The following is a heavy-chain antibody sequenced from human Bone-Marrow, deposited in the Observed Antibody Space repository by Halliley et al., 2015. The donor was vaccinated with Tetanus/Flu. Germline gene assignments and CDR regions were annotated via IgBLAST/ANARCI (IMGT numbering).Heavy chain of an antibody. J-gene: IGHJ4*02. Sequence: YYNPSLKSRVTVSLDTSKNQFSLDVTSVTAADTAVYYCARYVEGVASVDSGAYEHHNNFDHWGQGILVTVSS. V-gene: IGHV4-31*02. CDR3: ARYVEGVASVDSGAYEHHNNFDH. D-gene: IGHD5-12*01.